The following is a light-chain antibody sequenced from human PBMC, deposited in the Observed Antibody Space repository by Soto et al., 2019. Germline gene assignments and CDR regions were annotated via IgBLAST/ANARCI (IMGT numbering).Light chain of an antibody. V-gene: IGLV2-14*01. Sequence: QSALTQPASVSGSPGQSITISCTGTSSDVGGYNYVSWYQQRPGKAPKLMIYEVSNRPSGVSNRFSGSKSGNTASLTTSGLQAEDEADYYCSSYTSSSRYVFGTGTKVTVL. CDR1: SSDVGGYNY. CDR3: SSYTSSSRYV. CDR2: EVS. J-gene: IGLJ1*01.